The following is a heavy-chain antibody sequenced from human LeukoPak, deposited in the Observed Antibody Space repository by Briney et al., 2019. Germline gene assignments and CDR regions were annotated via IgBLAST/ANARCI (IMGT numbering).Heavy chain of an antibody. J-gene: IGHJ4*02. D-gene: IGHD5-24*01. CDR3: AKGGRMATTIDY. Sequence: PGGSLRLSCAASGFTFDDYAMHWVRHAPGKGLEWVSGISWNSGSIGYADSVKGRFTISRDNAKNSLYLQMNSLRAEDTALYYCAKGGRMATTIDYWGQGTLVTVSS. CDR1: GFTFDDYA. CDR2: ISWNSGSI. V-gene: IGHV3-9*01.